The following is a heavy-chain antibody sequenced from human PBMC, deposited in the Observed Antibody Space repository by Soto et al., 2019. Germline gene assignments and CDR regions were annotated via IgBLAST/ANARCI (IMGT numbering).Heavy chain of an antibody. V-gene: IGHV4-4*07. Sequence: SSETLSLTCTVSGGSISSYYWSWIRQPAGKGLEWIGRIYTSGSTNYNPSLKSRVTMSVDTSKNQFSLKLSSVTAADTAVYYCARDLGPPAYCGGACYSLPNYWGQGTLVTVSS. J-gene: IGHJ4*02. CDR1: GGSISSYY. CDR2: IYTSGST. D-gene: IGHD2-21*02. CDR3: ARDLGPPAYCGGACYSLPNY.